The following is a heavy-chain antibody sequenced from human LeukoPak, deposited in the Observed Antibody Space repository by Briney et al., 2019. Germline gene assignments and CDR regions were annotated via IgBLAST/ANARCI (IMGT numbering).Heavy chain of an antibody. CDR1: GGTFSSYA. J-gene: IGHJ5*02. V-gene: IGHV1-69*13. CDR3: ARDNPPPVGQPINWFDP. D-gene: IGHD1-14*01. Sequence: SVKVSCKASGGTFSSYAISWVRQAPGQGLEWMGGIIVIFGTANYAQKFQGRVTITADESTSTAYMELSSLRSEDTAVYYCARDNPPPVGQPINWFDPWGQGTLVTVSS. CDR2: IIVIFGTA.